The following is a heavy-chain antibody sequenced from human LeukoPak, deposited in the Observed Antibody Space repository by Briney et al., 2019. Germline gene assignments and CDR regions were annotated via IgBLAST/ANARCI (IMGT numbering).Heavy chain of an antibody. D-gene: IGHD1-26*01. CDR2: IYTSGST. Sequence: SETLSLTCAVYGGSFSGYYWSWIRQPAGKGLEWIGRIYTSGSTNYNPSLKSRVTMSVDTSKNQFSLKLSSVTAADTAVYYCARGVVGATSDYWGQGTLVTVSS. V-gene: IGHV4-59*10. CDR3: ARGVVGATSDY. CDR1: GGSFSGYY. J-gene: IGHJ4*02.